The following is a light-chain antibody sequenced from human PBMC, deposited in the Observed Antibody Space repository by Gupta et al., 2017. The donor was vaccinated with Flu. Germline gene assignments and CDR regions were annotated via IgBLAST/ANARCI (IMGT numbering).Light chain of an antibody. CDR2: GAS. V-gene: IGKV1-39*01. CDR1: QSIDTY. Sequence: DIQMTQSPSPLSASVGDRVTITCRASQSIDTYLNWYQQKPGKAPNLLIYGASTLHSGAPSRFSGIGSGTDFTLTITNRQPEDFATYYCQQTTINFRSFGQGTRVEIK. J-gene: IGKJ1*01. CDR3: QQTTINFRS.